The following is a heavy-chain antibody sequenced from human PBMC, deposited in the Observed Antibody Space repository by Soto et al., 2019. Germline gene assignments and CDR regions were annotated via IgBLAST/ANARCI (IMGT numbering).Heavy chain of an antibody. CDR2: IYYSGST. CDR3: AREVRMAAGTDNWFDP. D-gene: IGHD6-13*01. Sequence: PSETLSLTCTVSGGSISSYYWSWIRQPPGKGLEWIGHIYYSGSTNYNPSLKSRVTISVDTSKNQFSLKLSSVTAADTAVYYCAREVRMAAGTDNWFDPWGQGTLVTVSS. V-gene: IGHV4-59*01. J-gene: IGHJ5*02. CDR1: GGSISSYY.